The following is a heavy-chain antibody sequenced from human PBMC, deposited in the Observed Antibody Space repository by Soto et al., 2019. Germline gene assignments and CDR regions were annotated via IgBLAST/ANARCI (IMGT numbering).Heavy chain of an antibody. J-gene: IGHJ4*02. V-gene: IGHV4-30-4*01. CDR1: GGSVNNGDYY. D-gene: IGHD3-10*01. Sequence: QVQLQESGPGLVKPSQTLSLTCTVSGGSVNNGDYYWSWMRQPPGKGLEWIGYISYSGNSYYKSSLKSRVTMSIDTSENQFSLKLTSVSAADTALYYCARGHYSGSYYGSVFDYWGQGTLVTVSS. CDR3: ARGHYSGSYYGSVFDY. CDR2: ISYSGNS.